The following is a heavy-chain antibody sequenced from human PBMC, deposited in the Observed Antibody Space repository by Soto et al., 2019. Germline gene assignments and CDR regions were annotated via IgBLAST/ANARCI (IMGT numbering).Heavy chain of an antibody. D-gene: IGHD3-10*01. Sequence: ASVKVSSKASGYTFTSYYMHWVRQAPGQGLEWMGIINPSGGSTSYAQKFQGRVTMTRDTSTSTVYMELSSLRSEDTAVYYCAREAGARVVRGVIINDNWFDPWGQGTLVTVS. J-gene: IGHJ5*02. V-gene: IGHV1-46*01. CDR1: GYTFTSYY. CDR3: AREAGARVVRGVIINDNWFDP. CDR2: INPSGGST.